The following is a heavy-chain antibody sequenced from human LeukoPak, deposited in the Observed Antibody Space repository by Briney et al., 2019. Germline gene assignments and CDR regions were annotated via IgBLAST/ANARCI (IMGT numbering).Heavy chain of an antibody. CDR3: ARGGKYGCSGGSCYSDY. D-gene: IGHD2-15*01. J-gene: IGHJ4*02. Sequence: SVKVSCKASGRSFRNHAISWVRQAPGQGPEWMGGIIHVFGTTNYAQRFQGRVTITADESTNTAYMELSSLRSQDTAVYYCARGGKYGCSGGSCYSDYWGQGTLVTVSA. CDR2: IIHVFGTT. CDR1: GRSFRNHA. V-gene: IGHV1-69*13.